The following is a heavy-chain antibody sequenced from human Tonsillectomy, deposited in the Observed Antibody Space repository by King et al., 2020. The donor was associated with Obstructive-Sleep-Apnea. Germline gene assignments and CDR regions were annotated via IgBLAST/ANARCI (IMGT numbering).Heavy chain of an antibody. CDR3: SRHLISGSSPRFDY. J-gene: IGHJ4*02. CDR1: GYSFTTYW. D-gene: IGHD3-10*01. Sequence: VQLVESGAEVKKPGESLKISCKGSGYSFTTYWIGWVRQMPGKGLEWMGIIYPGDSETRYSPSFQAHVIISADKSISTAYLQWSSLKASETAMYYWSRHLISGSSPRFDYWGQGTVVTVSS. V-gene: IGHV5-51*01. CDR2: IYPGDSET.